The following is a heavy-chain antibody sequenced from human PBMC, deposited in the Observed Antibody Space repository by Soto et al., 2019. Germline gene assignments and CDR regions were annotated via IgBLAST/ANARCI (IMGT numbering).Heavy chain of an antibody. V-gene: IGHV3-33*01. Sequence: GGSLRLSCAASGFTFSSYGMHWVRQAPGKGLEWVAVIWYDGSNKYYADSVKGRFTISRDNSKNTLYLQMNSLRAEDTAVYYCARDPGYCSSTSCPRYYYMDVWGKGTTVTVSS. CDR3: ARDPGYCSSTSCPRYYYMDV. CDR2: IWYDGSNK. D-gene: IGHD2-2*01. J-gene: IGHJ6*03. CDR1: GFTFSSYG.